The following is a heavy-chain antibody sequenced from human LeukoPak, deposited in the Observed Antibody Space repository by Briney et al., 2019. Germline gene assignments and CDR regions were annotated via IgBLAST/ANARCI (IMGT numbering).Heavy chain of an antibody. J-gene: IGHJ4*02. CDR2: IYPGDSDT. D-gene: IGHD2-21*01. Sequence: GESLKISCKGSGYRFTSYWIGWVRQMPGKGVEWMGIIYPGDSDTRYSPSFQGQVTISADKSISTAYLQWSSLKASDTAMYYCARHVAYCGGDCSNFDYCGQGTLVTVSS. V-gene: IGHV5-51*01. CDR3: ARHVAYCGGDCSNFDY. CDR1: GYRFTSYW.